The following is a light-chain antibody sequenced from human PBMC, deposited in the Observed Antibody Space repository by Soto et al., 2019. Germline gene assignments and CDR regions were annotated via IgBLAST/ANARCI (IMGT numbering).Light chain of an antibody. CDR1: QGISSY. J-gene: IGKJ2*01. CDR2: AAS. V-gene: IGKV1-9*01. Sequence: IQLTQSPSSLSSSVGDRVTLTCRASQGISSYLAWYQQKPGKAPKRLIYAASTLLSGVPSRCSGSGSGTDFTLTISSLQPEDFATYYCQQLDSYPYTFGQGTKLEIK. CDR3: QQLDSYPYT.